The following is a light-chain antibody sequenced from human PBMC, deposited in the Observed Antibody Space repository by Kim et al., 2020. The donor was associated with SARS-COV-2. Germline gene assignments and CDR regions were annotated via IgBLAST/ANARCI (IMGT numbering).Light chain of an antibody. J-gene: IGKJ2*01. Sequence: GERVTITCQASQDISYRLNWYQRKPGKAPKVVIADASNLQSGAPSRFSGSGSGTEFTFSINNLQPEDIATYYCMKYDDLPYTFGRGTKLEI. CDR1: QDISYR. CDR2: DAS. CDR3: MKYDDLPYT. V-gene: IGKV1-33*01.